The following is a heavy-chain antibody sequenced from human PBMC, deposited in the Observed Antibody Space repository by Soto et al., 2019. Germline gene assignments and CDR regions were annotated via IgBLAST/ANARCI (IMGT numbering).Heavy chain of an antibody. CDR3: ARSCTFNTIIFHGFGFDP. D-gene: IGHD2-21*01. CDR1: GGSISSGGYY. V-gene: IGHV4-31*03. J-gene: IGHJ5*02. CDR2: IYYSGST. Sequence: SETLSLTCTVSGGSISSGGYYWSCICQHPGKGLEWIGYIYYSGSTYYNPSLKSRATISVDTSKNQFSLKLSSVTLVDTAVYYLARSCTFNTIIFHGFGFDPWGPGTIVPVSS.